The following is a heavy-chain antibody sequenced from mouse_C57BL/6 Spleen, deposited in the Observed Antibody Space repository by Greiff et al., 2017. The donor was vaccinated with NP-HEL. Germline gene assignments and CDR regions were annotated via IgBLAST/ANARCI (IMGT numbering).Heavy chain of an antibody. D-gene: IGHD2-10*01. V-gene: IGHV5-4*01. Sequence: EVKVVESGGGLVKPGGSLKLSCAASGFTFSSYALSWVRQTPEKRLEWVATISDGGSYTYYPDTVKGRFTISRDNAKNNLYLQMSHLKSEDTAMYYCARDDAYRFDYWGQGTTLTVSS. CDR3: ARDDAYRFDY. CDR1: GFTFSSYA. CDR2: ISDGGSYT. J-gene: IGHJ2*01.